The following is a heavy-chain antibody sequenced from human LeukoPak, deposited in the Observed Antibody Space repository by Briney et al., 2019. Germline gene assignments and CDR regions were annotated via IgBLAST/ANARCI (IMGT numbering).Heavy chain of an antibody. CDR2: ISSSGSII. CDR1: GFTFSDYY. V-gene: IGHV3-11*04. J-gene: IGHJ4*02. Sequence: GGSLRLSCAASGFTFSDYYMNWIRQAPGKGLEWVSYISSSGSIIYYADSVKGRFTISRDNAKNSLYLQMNSLRAEDTAVYYCARRASGGWYGDRRYYFDYWGQGTLVTVSS. CDR3: ARRASGGWYGDRRYYFDY. D-gene: IGHD3-10*01.